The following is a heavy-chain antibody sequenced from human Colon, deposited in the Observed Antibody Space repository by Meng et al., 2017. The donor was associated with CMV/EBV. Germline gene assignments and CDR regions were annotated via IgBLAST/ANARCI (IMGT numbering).Heavy chain of an antibody. D-gene: IGHD1-26*01. Sequence: ADSGFIFGNYAMSWVRQAPGKGLVWVSSTTGSGDNTYYADSVKSRFTITRDNSKTTLYLQMNSLRAEDTAIYYCTKGRGLLASASNYWGQGTLVTVSS. CDR3: TKGRGLLASASNY. V-gene: IGHV3-23*01. J-gene: IGHJ1*01. CDR2: TTGSGDNT. CDR1: GFIFGNYA.